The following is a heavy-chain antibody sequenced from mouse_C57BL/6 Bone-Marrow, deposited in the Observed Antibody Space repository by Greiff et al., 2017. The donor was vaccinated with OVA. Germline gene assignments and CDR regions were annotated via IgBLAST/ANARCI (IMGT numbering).Heavy chain of an antibody. V-gene: IGHV1-72*01. CDR3: ARSYYYGSSYPLDYFDY. CDR1: GYTFTSYW. CDR2: IDPNSGGT. J-gene: IGHJ2*01. D-gene: IGHD1-1*01. Sequence: QVHVKQPGAELVKPGASVKLSCKASGYTFTSYWMHWVKQRPGRGLEWIGRIDPNSGGTKYNEKFKSKATLTVDKPSSTAYMQLSSLTSEDSAVXYCARSYYYGSSYPLDYFDYWGQGTTLTVSS.